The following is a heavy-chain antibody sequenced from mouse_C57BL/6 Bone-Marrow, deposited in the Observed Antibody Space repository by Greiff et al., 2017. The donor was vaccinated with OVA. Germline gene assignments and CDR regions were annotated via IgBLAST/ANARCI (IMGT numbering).Heavy chain of an antibody. V-gene: IGHV14-4*01. CDR2: IDPENGDT. J-gene: IGHJ4*01. CDR1: GFNIKDDY. CDR3: TPLWLRRKGYYAMDY. Sequence: VHVKQSGAELVRPGASVKLSCTASGFNIKDDYMPWVKQRPEQGLEWIGWIDPENGDTEYASKFQGKATITADTSSNTAYLQLSSLTSEDTAVYYCTPLWLRRKGYYAMDYWGQGTSVTVSS. D-gene: IGHD2-2*01.